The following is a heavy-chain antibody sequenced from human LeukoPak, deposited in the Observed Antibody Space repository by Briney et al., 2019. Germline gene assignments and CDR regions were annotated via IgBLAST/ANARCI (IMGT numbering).Heavy chain of an antibody. CDR2: IIPFFGTP. CDR1: GGTFISYA. V-gene: IGHV1-69*13. CDR3: ARPKTYYYEDTDLKVWVRGPLDY. Sequence: ASVKVSCKASGGTFISYALSWVRQAPGQGLEWMGGIIPFFGTPNYAQRFQDRVTISADESTSTFYMELRSLRSEDTAVYYCARPKTYYYEDTDLKVWVRGPLDYWGQGTLVTVSS. D-gene: IGHD3-22*01. J-gene: IGHJ4*02.